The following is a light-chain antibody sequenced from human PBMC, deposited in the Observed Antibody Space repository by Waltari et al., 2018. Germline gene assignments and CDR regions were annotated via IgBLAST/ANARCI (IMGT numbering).Light chain of an antibody. V-gene: IGLV4-69*01. CDR2: VNSDGSH. CDR3: QTWGTGIRV. Sequence: QLVLTQSPSASASLGASVKLTCTLSSGHSSYAIAWHQQQPEKGPRYLMKVNSDGSHSKGDGIPYRFSGSSSGAERYLTISSLQSEDEADYYCQTWGTGIRVFGGGTKLTVL. J-gene: IGLJ3*02. CDR1: SGHSSYA.